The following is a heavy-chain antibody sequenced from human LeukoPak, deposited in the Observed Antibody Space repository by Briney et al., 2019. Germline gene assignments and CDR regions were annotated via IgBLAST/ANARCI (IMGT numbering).Heavy chain of an antibody. CDR2: IYYSGST. D-gene: IGHD3-22*01. Sequence: SETLSLTCTVSGGSISSGDYYWSWIRQPPGKGLEWIGYIYYSGSTYYNPSLKSRVTISVDTSKNQFSLKLSSVTAADTAVYYCASLDYYDSSGYFPYWGQGTLVTVSS. CDR1: GGSISSGDYY. V-gene: IGHV4-30-4*01. CDR3: ASLDYYDSSGYFPY. J-gene: IGHJ4*02.